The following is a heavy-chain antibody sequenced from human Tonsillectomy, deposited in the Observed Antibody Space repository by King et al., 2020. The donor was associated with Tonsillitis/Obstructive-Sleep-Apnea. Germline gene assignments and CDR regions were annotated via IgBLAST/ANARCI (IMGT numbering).Heavy chain of an antibody. Sequence: VQLVQSGAEVKKPGASVKISCKASGYTFTAYYIHWVRQAPGQGLEWMGWITPNSGGTNYAQKFQGRVTMTGDTSISTAYMELNRLTSDDTAVYYCARDPTRGAEYRGQGTLVTVSS. CDR1: GYTFTAYY. D-gene: IGHD3-10*01. CDR3: ARDPTRGAEY. J-gene: IGHJ4*02. V-gene: IGHV1-2*02. CDR2: ITPNSGGT.